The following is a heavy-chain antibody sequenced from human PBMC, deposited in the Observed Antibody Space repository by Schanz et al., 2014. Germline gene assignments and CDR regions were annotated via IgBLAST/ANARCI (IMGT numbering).Heavy chain of an antibody. V-gene: IGHV1-2*02. CDR1: GNTLSAYY. CDR2: IDPNSGGT. Sequence: QVPLVQSGAEVKRPGASLKISCKASGNTLSAYYIHWIRQAPGQGLEWMGWIDPNSGGTNYAQKFQGRVTMTSDTSITTVYMEVNSLTSDDTAVFYCARTASHDVWRGYIPHYAFDLWGQGTVVIVSS. J-gene: IGHJ3*01. CDR3: ARTASHDVWRGYIPHYAFDL. D-gene: IGHD3-3*01.